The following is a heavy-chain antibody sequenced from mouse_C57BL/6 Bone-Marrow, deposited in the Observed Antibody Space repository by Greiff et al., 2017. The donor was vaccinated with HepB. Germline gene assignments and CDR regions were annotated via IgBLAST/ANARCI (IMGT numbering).Heavy chain of an antibody. Sequence: EVQGVESGGGLVQPGGSLKLSCAASGFTFSDYGMAWVRQAPRKGPEWVAFISNLAYSIYYADTVTGRFTISRENAKNTLYLEMSSLRSEDTAMYYCARAPPYYYGSSYHYAMDYWGQGTSVTVSS. V-gene: IGHV5-15*01. CDR1: GFTFSDYG. J-gene: IGHJ4*01. D-gene: IGHD1-1*01. CDR3: ARAPPYYYGSSYHYAMDY. CDR2: ISNLAYSI.